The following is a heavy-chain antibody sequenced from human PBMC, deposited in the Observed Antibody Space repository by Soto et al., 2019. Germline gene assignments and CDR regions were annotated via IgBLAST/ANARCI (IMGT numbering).Heavy chain of an antibody. CDR1: GGSITGGVHS. CDR2: IFDRGST. CDR3: AREIMTMTNDWYFDL. Sequence: QVQLQESGPGLVKPSETLSLPCTVSGGSITGGVHSWSWIRQPPGKRLEWIGHIFDRGSTYYNPSLKSRLTISVDASKNQFSLRLTSVTAADTAVYYCAREIMTMTNDWYFDLWGRGTLVTVYS. D-gene: IGHD2-8*01. J-gene: IGHJ2*01. V-gene: IGHV4-30-4*01.